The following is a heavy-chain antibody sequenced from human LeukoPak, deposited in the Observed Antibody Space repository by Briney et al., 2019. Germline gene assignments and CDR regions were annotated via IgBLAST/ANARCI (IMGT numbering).Heavy chain of an antibody. CDR1: GGSFSGYY. Sequence: SETLSLTCAVYGGSFSGYYWSWTRQPPGKGLEWIGEINHSGSTNYNPSLKSRVTISVDTSKNQFSLKLSSVTAADTAVYYCARLCSSTSCIWGYYYGMDVWGQGTTDTVSS. CDR2: INHSGST. V-gene: IGHV4-34*01. CDR3: ARLCSSTSCIWGYYYGMDV. D-gene: IGHD2-2*01. J-gene: IGHJ6*02.